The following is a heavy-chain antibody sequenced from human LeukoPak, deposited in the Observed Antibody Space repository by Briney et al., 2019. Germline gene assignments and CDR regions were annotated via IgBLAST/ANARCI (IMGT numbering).Heavy chain of an antibody. D-gene: IGHD1-26*01. CDR1: GFTFSNYV. V-gene: IGHV3-21*01. Sequence: GGPLSLPCSASGFTFSNYVLNWVRLAPAKELALVSSISGSGTYIYSADSVKARFTISRDNAKNSLYLKMTSLRAEHTAVYYCALSSGTYRDAFDIWGQGTKVTVSS. J-gene: IGHJ3*02. CDR2: ISGSGTYI. CDR3: ALSSGTYRDAFDI.